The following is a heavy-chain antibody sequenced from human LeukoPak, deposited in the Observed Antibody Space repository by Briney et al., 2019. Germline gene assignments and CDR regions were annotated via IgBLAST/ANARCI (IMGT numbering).Heavy chain of an antibody. D-gene: IGHD3-9*01. CDR2: ISAGGGST. CDR3: AKGDPPTYYDILTGQDY. CDR1: GFTFSGYW. V-gene: IGHV3-23*01. Sequence: GGSLRLSCAASGFTFSGYWMHWVRQAPGKGLEWVAGISAGGGSTYYADSVKGRFTISRDNSKNMLYLQLNSLRAEDTAVYYCAKGDPPTYYDILTGQDYWGQGTLVTVSS. J-gene: IGHJ4*02.